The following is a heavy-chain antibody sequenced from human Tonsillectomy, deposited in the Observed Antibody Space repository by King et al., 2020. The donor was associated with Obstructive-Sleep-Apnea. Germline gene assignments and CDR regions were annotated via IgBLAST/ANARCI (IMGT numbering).Heavy chain of an antibody. CDR2: IYYSWNT. CDR3: ARVGWELLWYFDY. CDR1: GYSISSGYY. D-gene: IGHD1-26*01. J-gene: IGHJ4*02. V-gene: IGHV4-38-2*02. Sequence: QLQESGPGLVKPSETLSLTCTVSGYSISSGYYWGWIRQPPGKGLEWIGSIYYSWNTYYNPSLKSRVTISLDTSKNQFSLRLSSVTAADTAVYYCARVGWELLWYFDYWGQGTLVTVSS.